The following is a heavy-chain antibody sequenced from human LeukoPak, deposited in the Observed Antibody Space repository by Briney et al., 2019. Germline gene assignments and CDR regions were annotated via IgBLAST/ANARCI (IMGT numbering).Heavy chain of an antibody. CDR2: IYYSGST. CDR1: GGSISSYY. Sequence: PSETLSLTCTVSGGSISSYYWSWIRQPPGKGLEWIGYIYYSGSTNYNPSLKSRVTISVDTSKNQFSLKLSSVTAADTAVYYCAREWLWGSGRHYYYYMDVWGKGTTVTISS. J-gene: IGHJ6*03. CDR3: AREWLWGSGRHYYYYMDV. V-gene: IGHV4-59*12. D-gene: IGHD3-10*01.